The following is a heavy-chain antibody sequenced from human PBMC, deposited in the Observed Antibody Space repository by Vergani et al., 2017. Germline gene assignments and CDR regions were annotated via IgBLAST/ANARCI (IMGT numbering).Heavy chain of an antibody. V-gene: IGHV4-38-2*01. J-gene: IGHJ5*02. D-gene: IGHD3-10*01. CDR2: IYHTGSA. Sequence: QVQLLESGPGLLKPSETLSLTCSVSGYSITSGYYWGWIRQPPGRGLEWIGSIYHTGSAYYNPSLKSRVTLSVDTSMNQVSLKLNSVTAADPAVYYCVRTCPLWFGETKEGGWSDPWAQGPLVTFTS. CDR3: VRTCPLWFGETKEGGWSDP. CDR1: GYSITSGYY.